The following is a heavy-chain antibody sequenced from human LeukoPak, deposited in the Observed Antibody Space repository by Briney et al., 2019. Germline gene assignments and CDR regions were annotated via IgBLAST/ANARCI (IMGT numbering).Heavy chain of an antibody. CDR1: GFTFSSYA. CDR3: AKLGYSSSGGNYFDY. J-gene: IGHJ4*02. V-gene: IGHV3-23*01. D-gene: IGHD6-13*01. CDR2: ISGSGGST. Sequence: GGSLRLSCAASGFTFSSYAMSWVRQAPGKGLEWVSAISGSGGSTDYADSVKGRFTISRDNSKNTLYLQMNSLRAEDTAVYYCAKLGYSSSGGNYFDYWGQGTLVTVSS.